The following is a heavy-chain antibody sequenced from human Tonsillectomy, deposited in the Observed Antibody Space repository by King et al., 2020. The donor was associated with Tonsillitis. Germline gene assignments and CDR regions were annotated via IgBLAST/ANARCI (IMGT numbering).Heavy chain of an antibody. Sequence: QLQESGPGLVKPSETLSLTCAVSGSSISSDYYWGWIRQSPGKGLEWIGSIYHSGKTYYNPSLKSRVSMSVDTSKKQFSLRLSSVTAADTAIYYCARPGCSGGSCYLVIDYWGQGILVTVSS. CDR2: IYHSGKT. CDR1: GSSISSDYY. J-gene: IGHJ4*02. D-gene: IGHD2-15*01. V-gene: IGHV4-38-2*01. CDR3: ARPGCSGGSCYLVIDY.